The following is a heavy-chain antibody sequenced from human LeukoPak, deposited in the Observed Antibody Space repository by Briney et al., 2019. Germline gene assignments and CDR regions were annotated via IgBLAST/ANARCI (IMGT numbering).Heavy chain of an antibody. CDR1: GFTFRNYW. CDR3: ARGGRGSSYGEFNY. D-gene: IGHD5-18*01. V-gene: IGHV3-74*01. CDR2: IHTDGSST. J-gene: IGHJ4*02. Sequence: GGSLRLSCAASGFTFRNYWMHWIRQAPGKGLVWVSRIHTDGSSTNYADSVKGRFTISRDNAKNTLYLQMNSLSAEDTGVYYCARGGRGSSYGEFNYWGQGTLVTVSS.